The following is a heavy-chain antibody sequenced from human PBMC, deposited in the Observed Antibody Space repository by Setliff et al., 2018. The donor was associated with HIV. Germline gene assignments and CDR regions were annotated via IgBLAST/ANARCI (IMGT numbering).Heavy chain of an antibody. Sequence: ASVKVSCKASGYTFSAYGISWVRQAPGQGLEWMGWISAYNGNTNYAQKLQDRVTMTTDTSTRTAYMELRRLRSDDTAVYYCARGRRSRTWYFDAFEMWGQGTMVTVSS. CDR2: ISAYNGNT. D-gene: IGHD6-13*01. V-gene: IGHV1-18*01. CDR3: ARGRRSRTWYFDAFEM. J-gene: IGHJ3*02. CDR1: GYTFSAYG.